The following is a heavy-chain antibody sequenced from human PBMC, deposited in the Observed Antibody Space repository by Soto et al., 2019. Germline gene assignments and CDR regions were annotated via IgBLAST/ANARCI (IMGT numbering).Heavy chain of an antibody. D-gene: IGHD1-26*01. Sequence: EVHLVESGGGLVQTGGSLRLSCAISESTISRDWMNWVRQAPGKGLEWVAHTNQDGSEKYYADSVKGRFTIFRDNAKKSLYLQMTSLTAGDTAMYYCYGGVGDAFWGQGTLVTVSS. J-gene: IGHJ4*02. CDR1: ESTISRDW. CDR2: TNQDGSEK. CDR3: YGGVGDAF. V-gene: IGHV3-7*01.